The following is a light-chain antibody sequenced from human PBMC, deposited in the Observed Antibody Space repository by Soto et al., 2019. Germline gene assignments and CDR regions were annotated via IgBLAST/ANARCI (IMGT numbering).Light chain of an antibody. Sequence: QSALTQPASVSGSPGQSITISCTGTSSDVGGYNYVSWYQQHPGKAPKLMIYDVSNWPSGVSNRFSGSKSGNTASLTISGLPAEDEADYYCSSYTSSSPHVVFGGGTKLTVL. CDR2: DVS. CDR3: SSYTSSSPHVV. CDR1: SSDVGGYNY. V-gene: IGLV2-14*01. J-gene: IGLJ2*01.